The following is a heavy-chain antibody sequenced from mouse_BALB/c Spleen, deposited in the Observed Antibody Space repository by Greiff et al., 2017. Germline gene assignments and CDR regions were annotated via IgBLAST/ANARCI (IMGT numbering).Heavy chain of an antibody. Sequence: VQLQQSGAELVKPGASVKLSCTASGFNIKDTYMHWVKQRPEQGLEWIGRIDPANGNTKYDPKFQGKATITADTSSNTAYLQLSSLTSEDTAVYYCTRRPTTAAWFAYWGQGTLVTVSA. CDR1: GFNIKDTY. D-gene: IGHD1-2*01. CDR2: IDPANGNT. J-gene: IGHJ3*01. CDR3: TRRPTTAAWFAY. V-gene: IGHV14-3*02.